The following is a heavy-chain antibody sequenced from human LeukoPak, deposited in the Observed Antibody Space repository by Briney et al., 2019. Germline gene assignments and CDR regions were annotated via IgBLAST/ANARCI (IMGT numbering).Heavy chain of an antibody. D-gene: IGHD6-13*01. CDR3: TRAGAAAGTVDY. V-gene: IGHV3-73*01. CDR2: IRSKANSYAT. Sequence: GGSLRLSCAASGFTFSNAWMSWVRQASGKGLEWVGRIRSKANSYATAYAASVKGRFTISRDDSKNTAYLQMNSLKTEDTAVYYCTRAGAAAGTVDYWGQGTLVTVSS. CDR1: GFTFSNAW. J-gene: IGHJ4*02.